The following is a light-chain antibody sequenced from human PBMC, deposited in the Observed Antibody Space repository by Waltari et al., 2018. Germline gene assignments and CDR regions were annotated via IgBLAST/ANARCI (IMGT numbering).Light chain of an antibody. V-gene: IGKV3-11*01. CDR2: DAS. J-gene: IGKJ5*01. CDR1: QSVSSY. CDR3: QQRGDWPIT. Sequence: EVVLTQSPATLSLSPGERATLSCRASQSVSSYLVWYQQKAEQAPRLLIYDASKRTTGIPARFSGSGSGTDFTLTISSLEPEDFAIYYCQQRGDWPITFGQGTRLETK.